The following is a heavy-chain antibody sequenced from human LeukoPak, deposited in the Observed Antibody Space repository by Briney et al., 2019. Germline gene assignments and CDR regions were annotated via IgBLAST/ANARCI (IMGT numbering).Heavy chain of an antibody. CDR2: INSDGSSA. D-gene: IGHD5-18*01. Sequence: GGSLRLSCAASGFTFSSYWMHWVRQAPGKGLVWVSRINSDGSSASYADSVKGRFTISRDNAKNTLYLQMNSLRAEDTAVYYCARGTVDTAMVNYYYYGMDVWGQGTTVTVSS. V-gene: IGHV3-74*01. CDR3: ARGTVDTAMVNYYYYGMDV. CDR1: GFTFSSYW. J-gene: IGHJ6*02.